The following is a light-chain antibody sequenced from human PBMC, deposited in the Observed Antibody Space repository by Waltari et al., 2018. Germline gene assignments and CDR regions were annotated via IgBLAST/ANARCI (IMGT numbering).Light chain of an antibody. CDR1: QDIDNY. CDR2: DAS. Sequence: DIQMTQSPSSLSASVGARVTITCQARQDIDNYVNWYQQKPGKAPTLLISDASKLETGVPSRFSASGSGTDFTFTISSLQPEDIATYYCQQYDNLPLTFGGGTRVEI. V-gene: IGKV1-33*01. J-gene: IGKJ4*01. CDR3: QQYDNLPLT.